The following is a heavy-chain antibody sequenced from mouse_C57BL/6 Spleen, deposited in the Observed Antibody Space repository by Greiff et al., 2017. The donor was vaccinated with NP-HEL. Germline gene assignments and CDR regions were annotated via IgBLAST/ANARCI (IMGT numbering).Heavy chain of an antibody. CDR1: GYTFTSYW. CDR3: ARMTYGNWFAY. J-gene: IGHJ3*01. D-gene: IGHD2-1*01. Sequence: QVQLQQPGAELVRPGSSVKLSCKASGYTFTSYWMDWVKQRPGQGLEWIGNIYPSDSETHYNQKFKDKATLTVDKSSSTAYMQLSSLTSEDSAVYYCARMTYGNWFAYWGQGTLVTVSA. CDR2: IYPSDSET. V-gene: IGHV1-61*01.